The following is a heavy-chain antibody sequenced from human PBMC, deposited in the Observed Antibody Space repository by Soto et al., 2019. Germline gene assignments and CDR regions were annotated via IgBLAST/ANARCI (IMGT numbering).Heavy chain of an antibody. CDR3: AKAAREQVTLFDY. D-gene: IGHD4-4*01. V-gene: IGHV4-59*01. J-gene: IGHJ4*02. CDR1: GGSISSYY. CDR2: IYYSGST. Sequence: PSETLSLTCTVSGGSISSYYWSWIRQPPGKGLEWIGYIYYSGSTNYNPSLKSRVTISVDTSKNQFSLKLSSVTAADTAVYYCAKAAREQVTLFDYWGQGTLVTVSS.